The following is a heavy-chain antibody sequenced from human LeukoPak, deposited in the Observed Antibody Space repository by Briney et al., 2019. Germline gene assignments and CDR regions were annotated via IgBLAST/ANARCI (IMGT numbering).Heavy chain of an antibody. D-gene: IGHD3-3*01. CDR3: ARDGAPVYYDFWSGYYGPYMDV. V-gene: IGHV4-38-2*02. CDR2: IYHSGST. Sequence: SSETLSLTCTVSGYSISSGYYWGWIRQPPGKGLEWIGSIYHSGSTYYNPSLKSRVTISVDTSKNQFSLKLSSVTAADTAVYYCARDGAPVYYDFWSGYYGPYMDVWGKGTTVTVSS. J-gene: IGHJ6*03. CDR1: GYSISSGYY.